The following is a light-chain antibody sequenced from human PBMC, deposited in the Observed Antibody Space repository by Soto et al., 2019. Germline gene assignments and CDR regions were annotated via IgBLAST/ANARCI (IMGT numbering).Light chain of an antibody. J-gene: IGLJ2*01. CDR3: QAWDSSTVL. Sequence: SYELTQPPSVSVSPGQTASITCSGEKLGDRFACWYQQKPGQSPVLVMYQDNKRPLGIPERFSGSNSGNTATLTIGGTQATDEADYFCQAWDSSTVLFGGGTKVTVL. CDR1: KLGDRF. V-gene: IGLV3-1*01. CDR2: QDN.